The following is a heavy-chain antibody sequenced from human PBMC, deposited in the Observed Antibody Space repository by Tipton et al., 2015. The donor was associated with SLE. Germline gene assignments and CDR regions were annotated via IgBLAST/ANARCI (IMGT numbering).Heavy chain of an antibody. D-gene: IGHD1-7*01. CDR1: GGTSSDYF. CDR3: ANQNWNYYF. J-gene: IGHJ4*02. V-gene: IGHV4-34*08. CDR2: VSHRGTT. Sequence: TLSLTCAVYGGTSSDYFWSWIRPPPEKGREWIGEVSHRGTTNYNPSLDSRVTISLDRFNNQFTLKMTSVTAADTAVYYCANQNWNYYFWGQGNLVTASS.